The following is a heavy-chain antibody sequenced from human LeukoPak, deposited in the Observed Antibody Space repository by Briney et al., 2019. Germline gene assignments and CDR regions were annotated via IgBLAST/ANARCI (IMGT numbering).Heavy chain of an antibody. CDR1: GFTFSSYS. V-gene: IGHV3-21*01. CDR2: ISSSSSYI. J-gene: IGHJ5*02. D-gene: IGHD3-16*01. CDR3: ARDFGAGPTGRNWFDP. Sequence: PGGSLRLSCAASGFTFSSYSMNWVRQAPGKGLEWVSSISSSSSYIYYADSVKGRFTISRDNAKNSLYLQMNRLRAEDTAVYYFARDFGAGPTGRNWFDPWGQGTLVTVSS.